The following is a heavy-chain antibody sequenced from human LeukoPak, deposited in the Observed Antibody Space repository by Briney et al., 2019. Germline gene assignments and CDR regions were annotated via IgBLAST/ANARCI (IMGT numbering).Heavy chain of an antibody. CDR2: IIPIFGTA. J-gene: IGHJ4*02. CDR1: GGTFSSYA. V-gene: IGHV1-69*01. CDR3: ARDSTTVTTFDY. D-gene: IGHD4-11*01. Sequence: SVKVSCKASGGTFSSYAISWVRQAPEQGLEGMGGIIPIFGTANYAQKFQGRVTITADASTSSAYMELSSLRSEDTAVYYCARDSTTVTTFDYWGQGTLVTVSS.